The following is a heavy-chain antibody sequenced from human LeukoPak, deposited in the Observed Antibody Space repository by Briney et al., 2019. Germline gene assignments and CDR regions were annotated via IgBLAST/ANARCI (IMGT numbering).Heavy chain of an antibody. J-gene: IGHJ4*02. D-gene: IGHD1-26*01. Sequence: PGGSLRLSCAASGFTFNNYRLTWVRQAPGKGLEWVSSISDSGSTTYYADSVKGRFTISRDNSKNTLYLQMNNLRAEDTAVYYCARVRPEWELLRTNPEYPDYWGQGTLVTVSP. V-gene: IGHV3-23*01. CDR1: GFTFNNYR. CDR3: ARVRPEWELLRTNPEYPDY. CDR2: ISDSGSTT.